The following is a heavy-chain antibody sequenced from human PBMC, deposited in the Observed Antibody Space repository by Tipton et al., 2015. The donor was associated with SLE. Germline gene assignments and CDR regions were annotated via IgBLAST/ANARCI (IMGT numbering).Heavy chain of an antibody. D-gene: IGHD6-19*01. V-gene: IGHV3-23*01. Sequence: SLRLSCAASGFTFSSYWMHWVRQAPGKGLVWVSAISGSGGSTYYADSVKGRFTISRDNSKNTLYLQVNSLRAEDTAVYYCAKGDGSGWWAVFASWGQGTLVTVSS. CDR3: AKGDGSGWWAVFAS. CDR2: ISGSGGST. J-gene: IGHJ4*02. CDR1: GFTFSSYW.